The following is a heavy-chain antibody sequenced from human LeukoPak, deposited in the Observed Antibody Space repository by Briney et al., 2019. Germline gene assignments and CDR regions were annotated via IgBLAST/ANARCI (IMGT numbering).Heavy chain of an antibody. CDR3: ARSVPDYTRFDY. J-gene: IGHJ4*02. V-gene: IGHV3-23*01. D-gene: IGHD4-11*01. CDR2: FKTNSGQV. CDR1: GFTFSDYA. Sequence: PGGSLRLSCVASGFTFSDYAMNWVRQAPGKGLEWVSTFKTNSGQVYCAESVRGRFTISRDNSKNTVYLQMSSLRAEDTALYYCARSVPDYTRFDYWGQGALVTVSP.